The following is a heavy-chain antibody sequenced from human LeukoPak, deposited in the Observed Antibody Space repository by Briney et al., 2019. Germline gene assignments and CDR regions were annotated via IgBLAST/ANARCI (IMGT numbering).Heavy chain of an antibody. V-gene: IGHV4-34*01. D-gene: IGHD3-10*01. J-gene: IGHJ2*01. CDR3: ARSYYKVWYFDL. CDR2: INHSGST. Sequence: SETLSLTCAVYGGSFSGYYWSWIRQPPGKGLEWIGEINHSGSTSYNPSLKSRVTISVDTSENQFSLKLSSVTAADTAVYYCARSYYKVWYFDLWGRGTLVTVSS. CDR1: GGSFSGYY.